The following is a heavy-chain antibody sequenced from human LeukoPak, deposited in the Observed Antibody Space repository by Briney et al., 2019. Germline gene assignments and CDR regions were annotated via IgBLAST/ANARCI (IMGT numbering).Heavy chain of an antibody. CDR1: GFIFSSYA. D-gene: IGHD2-15*01. Sequence: GGSLRLSCAASGFIFSSYAMHWVRQAPGKGLEWVAIISYDGTNKYYADSAKGRFTISRDNSKNTLYVQMNSLRVEDTAVYYCARTEGYCSGGSCYARYFDYWGQGTLVTVSS. CDR3: ARTEGYCSGGSCYARYFDY. CDR2: ISYDGTNK. J-gene: IGHJ4*02. V-gene: IGHV3-30*04.